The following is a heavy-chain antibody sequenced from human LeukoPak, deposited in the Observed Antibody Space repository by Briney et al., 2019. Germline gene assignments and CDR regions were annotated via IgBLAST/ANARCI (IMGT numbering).Heavy chain of an antibody. J-gene: IGHJ4*02. Sequence: PSETLSLTCTVSGGSISSYYWSWIRQPPGKGLEWIGYIYYSGSTNYNPSLKSRVTISVDTSKNQLSLKLSSVTAADTAVYYCARGLQATVTRGFDYWGRGTLVTVSS. CDR1: GGSISSYY. CDR2: IYYSGST. CDR3: ARGLQATVTRGFDY. D-gene: IGHD4-11*01. V-gene: IGHV4-59*01.